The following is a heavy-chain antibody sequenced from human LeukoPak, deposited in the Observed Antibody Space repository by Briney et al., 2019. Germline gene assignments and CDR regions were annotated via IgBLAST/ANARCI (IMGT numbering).Heavy chain of an antibody. Sequence: GGSLRLSCAASGFTFSSYWMSWVRQAPGKGLEWVANIKQDGSEKYYVDSVKGRFTISRDNAKNSLYLQMNSLRAEDTAVYYCASRGGKRYCSSTSCYEGRINYYYYMDVWGKGTTVTVSS. CDR3: ASRGGKRYCSSTSCYEGRINYYYYMDV. V-gene: IGHV3-7*01. D-gene: IGHD2-2*01. CDR1: GFTFSSYW. CDR2: IKQDGSEK. J-gene: IGHJ6*03.